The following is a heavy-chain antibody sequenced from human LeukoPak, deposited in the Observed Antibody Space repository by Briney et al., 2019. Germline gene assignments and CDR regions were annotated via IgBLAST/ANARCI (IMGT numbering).Heavy chain of an antibody. J-gene: IGHJ4*02. V-gene: IGHV3-30*02. CDR1: GFTFSNYG. CDR2: LRRDGSDK. Sequence: GGSLRLSCAASGFTFSNYGMHWVRQAPGKGLEWVAFLRRDGSDKYYADSVKGRFTISRDNSKNTVYLQMNSLRPEDTAVYYCAKDHRQNFDSWGQGTPVTVSA. CDR3: AKDHRQNFDS.